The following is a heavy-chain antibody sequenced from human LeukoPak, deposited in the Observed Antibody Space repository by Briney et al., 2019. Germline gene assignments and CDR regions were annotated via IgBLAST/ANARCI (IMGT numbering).Heavy chain of an antibody. D-gene: IGHD5-24*01. CDR2: ISRGGGNT. CDR1: GFTFSSYA. Sequence: GGSLRLSCAASGFTFSSYAMSWVRQAPGKGLEWVSTISRGGGNTYYADSVKGRFTISRDNSKNTPYLQMNSLRAEDTALYYCAKDSGGYNWAFDYWGQGNLVTVSS. V-gene: IGHV3-23*01. J-gene: IGHJ4*02. CDR3: AKDSGGYNWAFDY.